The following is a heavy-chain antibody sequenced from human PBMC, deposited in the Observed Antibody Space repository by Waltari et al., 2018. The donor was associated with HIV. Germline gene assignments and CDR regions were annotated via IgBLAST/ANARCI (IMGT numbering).Heavy chain of an antibody. J-gene: IGHJ4*02. CDR2: IINSGRNT. V-gene: IGHV3-23*04. CDR3: AKEGWQLLTFDY. D-gene: IGHD1-1*01. CDR1: GFTVRTTG. Sequence: EVNLVESGGGLVRPGGALRLSCVASGFTVRTTGMAWVRQAPGKGLEWVSSIINSGRNTFYADSVKGRFIISRDNSENTLYLQMNSLRAEDTAIYFCAKEGWQLLTFDYWGQGALVTVSS.